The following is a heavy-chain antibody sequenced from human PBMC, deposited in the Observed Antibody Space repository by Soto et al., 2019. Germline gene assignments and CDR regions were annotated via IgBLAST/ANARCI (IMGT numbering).Heavy chain of an antibody. CDR1: GFTFSKCA. J-gene: IGHJ6*02. Sequence: PGGSLRLSCAASGFTFSKCAMSWVCQAPGKGLEWVSTIGGTGGTVTYYADSVKGRFTISTDNSKNTLYLQMHNLTAEDTAQYYCANGTIVEANYNYYDMDVWGRGTTVTVSS. D-gene: IGHD1-26*01. V-gene: IGHV3-23*01. CDR3: ANGTIVEANYNYYDMDV. CDR2: IGGTGGTVT.